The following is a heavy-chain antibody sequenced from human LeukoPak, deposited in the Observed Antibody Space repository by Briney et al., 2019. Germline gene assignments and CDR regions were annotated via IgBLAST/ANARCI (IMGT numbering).Heavy chain of an antibody. Sequence: GESLKISCKGSGFTVTDHWIAWVRQMPGKGLEWVGIIHPAVSDTPYSPSFQGQVVISVDRSISTAYLQWNTLKASETPMYSAASPPHCVADCPFDYWGQGTLVTVSS. CDR2: IHPAVSDT. D-gene: IGHD2-21*02. V-gene: IGHV5-51*01. CDR1: GFTVTDHW. J-gene: IGHJ4*02. CDR3: ASPPHCVADCPFDY.